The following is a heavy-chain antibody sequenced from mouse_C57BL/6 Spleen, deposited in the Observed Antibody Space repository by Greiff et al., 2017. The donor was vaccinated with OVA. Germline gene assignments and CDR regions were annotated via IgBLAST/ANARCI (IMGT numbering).Heavy chain of an antibody. Sequence: EVKLMESGGGLVQPGGSLSLSCAASGFTFTDYYMSWVRQPPGKALEWLGFIRNKANGYTTEYSASVKGRFTISRDNSQSILYLQMNALRAEDSATYYCARSSTGPSYWYFDVWGTGTTVTVSS. J-gene: IGHJ1*03. CDR2: IRNKANGYTT. CDR1: GFTFTDYY. D-gene: IGHD2-1*01. CDR3: ARSSTGPSYWYFDV. V-gene: IGHV7-3*01.